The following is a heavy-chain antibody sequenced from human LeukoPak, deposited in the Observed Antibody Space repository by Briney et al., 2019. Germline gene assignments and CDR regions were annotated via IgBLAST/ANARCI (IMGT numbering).Heavy chain of an antibody. V-gene: IGHV3-15*07. CDR1: GFPFTNAW. J-gene: IGHJ5*02. CDR3: ARYSGDDHCYDP. Sequence: PGGSLTLSCAASGFPFTNAWMNWVRQAPGKGLEWVGRIKYKSDGGTIDYAERVIGRFTSSRDDPKITLYLQMNSRKTEDTFVFYCARYSGDDHCYDPWGQGTLVTVSS. D-gene: IGHD5-12*01. CDR2: IKYKSDGGTI.